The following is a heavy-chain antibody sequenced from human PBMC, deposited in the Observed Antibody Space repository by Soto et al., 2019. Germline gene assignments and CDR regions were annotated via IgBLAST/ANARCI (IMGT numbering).Heavy chain of an antibody. V-gene: IGHV4-34*01. CDR3: ASIPRGSGWLYYFDY. CDR2: INHSGST. CDR1: GGSFSGYY. D-gene: IGHD6-19*01. Sequence: SETLSLTCAVYGGSFSGYYWSWIRQPPGKGLEWIGEINHSGSTNYNPSLKSRDTISVDTSKNQISLKMSSVTAADTAVYYCASIPRGSGWLYYFDYWGQGTLVTVSS. J-gene: IGHJ4*02.